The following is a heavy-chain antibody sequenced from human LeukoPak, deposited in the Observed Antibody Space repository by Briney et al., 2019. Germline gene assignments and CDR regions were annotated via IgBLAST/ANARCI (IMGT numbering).Heavy chain of an antibody. V-gene: IGHV3-23*01. D-gene: IGHD6-13*01. CDR2: ISGGGGST. CDR1: GFTFSSYA. J-gene: IGHJ4*02. CDR3: AKLTRAGSSWFDY. Sequence: QPGGSLRLSRAASGFTFSSYAMSWVRQAPAKGLEWVSAISGGGGSTYYADSVKGPFTISRDNSKNTLYLQMNSLRAEDTAVYYCAKLTRAGSSWFDYWGQGTLVTVSS.